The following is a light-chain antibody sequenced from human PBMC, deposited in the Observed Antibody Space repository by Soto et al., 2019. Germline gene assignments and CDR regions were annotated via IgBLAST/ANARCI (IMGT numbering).Light chain of an antibody. J-gene: IGKJ1*01. CDR1: QSVRSNC. CDR3: QQYGRSPQK. Sequence: EIVLTQSPGTLSLSPGERATLSCRASQSVRSNCLAWYQQKPGQAPRLLIYGASSRATGIPDRFSGSGSGTDFSLTISRLEPEDCAVYYCQQYGRSPQKFGQGNQGDI. V-gene: IGKV3-20*01. CDR2: GAS.